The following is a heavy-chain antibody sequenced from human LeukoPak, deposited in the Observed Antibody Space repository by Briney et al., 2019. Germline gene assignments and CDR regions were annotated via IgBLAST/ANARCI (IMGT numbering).Heavy chain of an antibody. CDR1: GGSFSSGSYY. J-gene: IGHJ4*02. D-gene: IGHD4-17*01. CDR3: ARDDGDYGIDY. V-gene: IGHV4-61*01. CDR2: IYYSGST. Sequence: PSETLSLTCTVSGGSFSSGSYYWSWIRQPPGKGLEWIGYIYYSGSTNYNPSLKSRVTISVDTSKNQFSLKLSSVTAADTAVYYCARDDGDYGIDYWGQGTLVTVSS.